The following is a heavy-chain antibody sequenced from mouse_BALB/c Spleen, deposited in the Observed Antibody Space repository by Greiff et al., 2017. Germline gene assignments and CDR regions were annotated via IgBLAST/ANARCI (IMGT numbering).Heavy chain of an antibody. J-gene: IGHJ4*01. CDR2: IWSGGST. Sequence: VMLVESGPGLVQPSQSLSITCTVSGFSLTSYGVHWVRQSPGKGLEWLGVIWSGGSTDYNAAFISRLSISKDNSKSQVFFKMNSLQADDTAIYYCARNKITTAVDYAMDYWGQGTSVTVSS. CDR1: GFSLTSYG. D-gene: IGHD1-2*01. CDR3: ARNKITTAVDYAMDY. V-gene: IGHV2-4-1*01.